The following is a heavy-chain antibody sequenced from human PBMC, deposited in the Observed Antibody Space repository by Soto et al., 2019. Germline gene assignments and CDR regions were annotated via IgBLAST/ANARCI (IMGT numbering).Heavy chain of an antibody. J-gene: IGHJ4*02. Sequence: GGSLRLSCAASGFTFSSHSMSWVRQAPGKGLDWVSSITGSGNTYYADSVKGRFTISRDNSKDTVYLQMNSLRVEDTAMYYCAKDGRTTDYWGQGTLVTSPQ. V-gene: IGHV3-23*01. CDR1: GFTFSSHS. CDR3: AKDGRTTDY. D-gene: IGHD1-26*01. CDR2: ITGSGNT.